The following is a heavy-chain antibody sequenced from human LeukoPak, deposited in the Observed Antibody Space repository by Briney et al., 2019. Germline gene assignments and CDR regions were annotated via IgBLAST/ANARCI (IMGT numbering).Heavy chain of an antibody. CDR2: IYSGGST. Sequence: GGSLRLSCAASGFTVSSNYMNWVRQAPGKGLEWVSVIYSGGSTYYADSVKGRFSISRDNSKNTLYLRMNSLRAEDTAVYYCARGNEYGDYYFDYWGQGTLVTVSS. D-gene: IGHD4-17*01. J-gene: IGHJ4*02. CDR1: GFTVSSNY. CDR3: ARGNEYGDYYFDY. V-gene: IGHV3-66*01.